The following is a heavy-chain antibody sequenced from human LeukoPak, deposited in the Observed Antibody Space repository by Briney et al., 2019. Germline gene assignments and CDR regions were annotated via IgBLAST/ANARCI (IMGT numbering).Heavy chain of an antibody. CDR2: INPNSGGT. Sequence: ASVKVSCEASGYTFTGYYMHWVRQAPGQGLEWMGWINPNSGGTNYAQKFQGRVTMTRDTSISTAYMELSRLRSDDTAVYYCARGRYGYQLRYHYYFDYWGQGTLVTVSS. V-gene: IGHV1-2*02. J-gene: IGHJ4*02. CDR3: ARGRYGYQLRYHYYFDY. D-gene: IGHD2-2*01. CDR1: GYTFTGYY.